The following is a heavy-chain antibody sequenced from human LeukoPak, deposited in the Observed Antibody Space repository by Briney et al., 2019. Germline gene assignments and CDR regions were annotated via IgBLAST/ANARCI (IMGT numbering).Heavy chain of an antibody. CDR2: ISAYNDNT. Sequence: ASVTVSCTSSGYTSSIYGISWIRQATGQGLEWMGWISAYNDNTNYAQIFQGRVTMTTDTSTSTAYMELRSLRSDDPAVYYCARDVPGSIGTTARFAPWGQGTLVIVSS. V-gene: IGHV1-18*01. CDR3: ARDVPGSIGTTARFAP. J-gene: IGHJ5*02. D-gene: IGHD1-1*01. CDR1: GYTSSIYG.